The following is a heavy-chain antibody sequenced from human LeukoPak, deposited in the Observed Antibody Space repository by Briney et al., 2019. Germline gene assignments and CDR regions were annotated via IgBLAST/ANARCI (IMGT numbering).Heavy chain of an antibody. CDR3: ARDPRLGAFDI. D-gene: IGHD3-16*01. CDR2: IYTSGST. V-gene: IGHV4-4*07. J-gene: IGHJ3*02. CDR1: GGSISSYY. Sequence: SETLSLTCTVSGGSISSYYWSWIRQPAGKGLEWIGRIYTSGSTNYNPSLKSRVTMSVDMSKNQFSLKLSLVTAADTAVYYCARDPRLGAFDIWGQGTMVTVSS.